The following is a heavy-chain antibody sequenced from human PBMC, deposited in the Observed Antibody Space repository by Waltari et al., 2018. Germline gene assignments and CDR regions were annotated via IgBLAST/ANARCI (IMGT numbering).Heavy chain of an antibody. J-gene: IGHJ4*02. D-gene: IGHD1-26*01. CDR3: ARDSIVGATSFGPHD. V-gene: IGHV3-30*01. CDR2: ISYDGRNK. CDR1: GFTFSSYA. Sequence: QVQLVESGGGVVQPGRSLRLSCAASGFTFSSYAMHWVRQAPGKGLEWVAVISYDGRNKYYADSVKGRFTISRDNSKNTLYLQMNSLRAEDTAVYYCARDSIVGATSFGPHDWGQGTLVTVSS.